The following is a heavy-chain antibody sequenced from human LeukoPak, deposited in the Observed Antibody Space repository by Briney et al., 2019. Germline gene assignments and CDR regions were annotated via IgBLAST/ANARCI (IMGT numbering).Heavy chain of an antibody. CDR3: ARDETINIAAPLS. D-gene: IGHD6-6*01. J-gene: IGHJ5*02. Sequence: GWISAYNANTNYAQKLQGRVTMTTDTSTSTAYMELRSLRSVDTAVYYCARDETINIAAPLSWGQGTLVTVSS. CDR2: ISAYNANT. V-gene: IGHV1-18*01.